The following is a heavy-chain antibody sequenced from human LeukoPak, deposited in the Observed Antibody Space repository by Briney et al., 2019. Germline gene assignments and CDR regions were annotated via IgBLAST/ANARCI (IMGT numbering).Heavy chain of an antibody. V-gene: IGHV3-23*01. D-gene: IGHD3-22*01. J-gene: IGHJ4*02. CDR1: GFTFSSYA. CDR3: AKDLFGGYYYDTSGYYQIDY. Sequence: GGSLRLSCAASGFTFSSYAMSLVRRAPGKGLEWVSAISGSGGSTYYADSVKGRFTISRDNSKNTLYLQMNSLRAEDTAVYYCAKDLFGGYYYDTSGYYQIDYWGREPWSPSPQ. CDR2: ISGSGGST.